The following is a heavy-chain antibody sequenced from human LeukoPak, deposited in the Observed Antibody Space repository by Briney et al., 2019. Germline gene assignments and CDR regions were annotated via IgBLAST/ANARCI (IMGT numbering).Heavy chain of an antibody. CDR3: ARSRVLEPPLY. V-gene: IGHV1-2*06. Sequence: ASVKVSCKASGYTFTGYYMHWVRQAPGQGLEWMGRINPNSGGTNYAQKFQGRVTMTRDTSINTAYMELSRLRSDDTAVYYCARSRVLEPPLYWGQGTLVTVSS. J-gene: IGHJ4*02. CDR2: INPNSGGT. D-gene: IGHD1-1*01. CDR1: GYTFTGYY.